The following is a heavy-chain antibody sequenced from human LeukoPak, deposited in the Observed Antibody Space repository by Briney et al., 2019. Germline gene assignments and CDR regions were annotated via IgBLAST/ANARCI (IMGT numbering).Heavy chain of an antibody. Sequence: ASVTVSCKASGYTFTSYDINWVRQATGQGLEWMGWMNPNSGNTGYAQKFQGRVTMTRNTSISTAYMEPSSLRSEDTAVYYCARGQPGYDSSGYFYWFDPWGQGTLVTVSS. J-gene: IGHJ5*02. V-gene: IGHV1-8*01. CDR1: GYTFTSYD. D-gene: IGHD3-22*01. CDR3: ARGQPGYDSSGYFYWFDP. CDR2: MNPNSGNT.